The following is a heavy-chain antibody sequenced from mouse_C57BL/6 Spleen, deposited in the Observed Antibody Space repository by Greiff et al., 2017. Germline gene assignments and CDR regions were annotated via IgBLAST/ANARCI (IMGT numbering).Heavy chain of an antibody. CDR3: ARHTIYGYFDY. Sequence: EVKLMESGGDLVKPGGSLKLSCAASGFTFSSYGMSWVRQTPDKRLEWVATISSGGSYTYYPDSVKGRFTISRDNAKNTLYLQMSSLKSEDTAMYYCARHTIYGYFDYWGQGTTLTVSS. V-gene: IGHV5-6*01. CDR1: GFTFSSYG. CDR2: ISSGGSYT. J-gene: IGHJ2*01. D-gene: IGHD1-1*02.